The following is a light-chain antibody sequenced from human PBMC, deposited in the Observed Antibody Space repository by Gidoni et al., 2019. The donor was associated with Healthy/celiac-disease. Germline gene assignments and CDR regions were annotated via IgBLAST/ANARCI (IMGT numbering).Light chain of an antibody. CDR3: QQSNSTPKT. V-gene: IGKV1-39*01. J-gene: IGKJ1*01. CDR1: HSISSY. Sequence: DNQMTQSPSSLSATVGDEVTTTCRASHSISSYLNWYQQKPGKAPKLLIYAASSVQSGVPSRFSGSGSGKDFTLTISSLQPEDFATYYCQQSNSTPKTFGQGTKVEIK. CDR2: AAS.